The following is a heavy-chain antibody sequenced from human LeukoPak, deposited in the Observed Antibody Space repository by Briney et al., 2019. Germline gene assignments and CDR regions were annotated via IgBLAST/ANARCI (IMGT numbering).Heavy chain of an antibody. Sequence: PGGSLRLSCAASEFAFSSYTMNWVRQAPGKGPEWVSSISSSGTYIYYADSVRGRFTISRDNAKKSLFLQMDSLGAEDTAVYYCAKARVTYYDNSALECWGQGTLVTVSS. CDR1: EFAFSSYT. V-gene: IGHV3-21*01. D-gene: IGHD3-22*01. CDR3: AKARVTYYDNSALEC. CDR2: ISSSGTYI. J-gene: IGHJ4*02.